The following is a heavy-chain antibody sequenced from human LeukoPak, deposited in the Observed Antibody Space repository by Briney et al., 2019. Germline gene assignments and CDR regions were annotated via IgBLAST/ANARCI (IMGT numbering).Heavy chain of an antibody. CDR2: IWYDGSNK. Sequence: GRSQRLSCAAAGFTFSNYGIHWVRQAPGKGLEWVAIIWYDGSNKYYADSVRGRFTISRDNSKNTLYLQMNSLKAEDTAVYYCAREYCYSTTCYKTIDYWGQGTLVTVSS. V-gene: IGHV3-33*01. CDR3: AREYCYSTTCYKTIDY. J-gene: IGHJ4*02. CDR1: GFTFSNYG. D-gene: IGHD2-2*02.